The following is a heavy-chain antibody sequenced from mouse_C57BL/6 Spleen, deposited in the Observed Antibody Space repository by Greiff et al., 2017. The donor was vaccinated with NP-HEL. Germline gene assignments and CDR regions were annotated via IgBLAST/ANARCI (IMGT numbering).Heavy chain of an antibody. CDR3: ARSRLLDY. Sequence: QVQLQQPGAELVKPGASVKLSCKASGYTFTSYWMQWVKQRPGQGLEWIGEIDPSDSYTNYNQKFKGKATLTVDTSSSTAYMQLSSPTSEDSAVYCCARSRLLDYWGQGTTLTVSS. D-gene: IGHD2-2*01. V-gene: IGHV1-50*01. CDR2: IDPSDSYT. CDR1: GYTFTSYW. J-gene: IGHJ2*01.